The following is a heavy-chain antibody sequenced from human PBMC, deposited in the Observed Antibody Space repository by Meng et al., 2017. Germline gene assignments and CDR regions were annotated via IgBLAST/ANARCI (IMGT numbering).Heavy chain of an antibody. CDR1: GYNFPDYY. V-gene: IGHV1-2*06. CDR2: INPKSGDT. J-gene: IGHJ4*02. CDR3: ARDEDISAAGKLFGDY. Sequence: VQRVQSGAEVKKPGASVKSSCKPTGYNFPDYYIHWVRRATGQGLEWMGRINPKSGDTHYAQKFQARVTMTGDTFISTAYMELSGLRSDDTAMYYCARDEDISAAGKLFGDYWGQGTLVTVSS. D-gene: IGHD6-25*01.